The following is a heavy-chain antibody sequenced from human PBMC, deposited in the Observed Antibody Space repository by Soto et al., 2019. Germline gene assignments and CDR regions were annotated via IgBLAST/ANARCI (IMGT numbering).Heavy chain of an antibody. D-gene: IGHD7-27*01. CDR3: VKRGRNWGAFDF. V-gene: IGHV3-23*01. CDR1: GFILNNYA. CDR2: IGGTDGDSDGVP. Sequence: VQLLESGGDLVQPGGSLRLSCVASGFILNNYAMSWVRQAPGKGLEWVSTIGGTDGDSDGVPWYEDSVKGRFTISTDSSANTLFLHTDNLRAGDPALKYCVKRGRNWGAFDFWGQGTTVVVSS. J-gene: IGHJ3*01.